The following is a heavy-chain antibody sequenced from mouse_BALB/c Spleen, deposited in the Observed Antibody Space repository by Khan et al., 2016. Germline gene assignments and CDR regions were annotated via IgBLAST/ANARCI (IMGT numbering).Heavy chain of an antibody. CDR2: ISHSGDS. V-gene: IGHV3-8*02. J-gene: IGHJ3*01. CDR3: ATWDYYGSAFAY. CDR1: GDSITSGH. D-gene: IGHD1-2*01. Sequence: EVQLQESGPSLAKPSQTLSLTCSVSGDSITSGHWNWIRKFPGNKFDFMGYISHSGDSYYNPSLKSRISITRHTAKNQYYLQLNAVTTEDTATYDCATWDYYGSAFAYWGQGTLVTVSA.